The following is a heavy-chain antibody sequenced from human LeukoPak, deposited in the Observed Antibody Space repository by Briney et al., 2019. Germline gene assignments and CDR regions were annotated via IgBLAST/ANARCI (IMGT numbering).Heavy chain of an antibody. J-gene: IGHJ4*02. V-gene: IGHV4-34*01. Sequence: SETLSLTCAVYGGSFSGYYWSWIRQAPGKGLEWIGEINHSGSTNYNPSLKSRVTISVDTSKNQFSLKLSSVTAADTAVYYCARPGRRYSSSWYDYWGQGTLVTVYS. D-gene: IGHD6-13*01. CDR1: GGSFSGYY. CDR2: INHSGST. CDR3: ARPGRRYSSSWYDY.